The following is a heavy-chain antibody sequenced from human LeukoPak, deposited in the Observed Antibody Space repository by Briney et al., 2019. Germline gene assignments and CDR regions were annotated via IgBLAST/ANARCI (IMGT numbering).Heavy chain of an antibody. CDR1: GGSISSYY. CDR2: IYYSGST. J-gene: IGHJ4*02. CDR3: AREITMVRGASTDY. Sequence: SETLSLTCTVSGGSISSYYWGWIRQPPGKGLEWIGSIYYSGSTYYNPSLKSRVTISVDTSKNQFSLKLSSVTAADTAVYYCAREITMVRGASTDYWGQGTLVTVSS. D-gene: IGHD3-10*01. V-gene: IGHV4-39*07.